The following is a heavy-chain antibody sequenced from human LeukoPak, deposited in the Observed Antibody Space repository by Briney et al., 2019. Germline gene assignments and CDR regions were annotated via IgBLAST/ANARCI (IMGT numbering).Heavy chain of an antibody. CDR1: GFTFSSYC. Sequence: GGSLRLSCAASGFTFSSYCMHWVRQGPGQGLEGVAVIWYDGSNKYYADSVKGRFTISRDNSKNTLYLQMNSLRAEDTAVYYCARGGKDCSSTSCYENWFDPWGQGTLVTVSS. CDR2: IWYDGSNK. V-gene: IGHV3-33*01. D-gene: IGHD2-2*01. CDR3: ARGGKDCSSTSCYENWFDP. J-gene: IGHJ5*02.